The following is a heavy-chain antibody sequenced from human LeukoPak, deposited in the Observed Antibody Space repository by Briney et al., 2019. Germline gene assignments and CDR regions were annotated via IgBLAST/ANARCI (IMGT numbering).Heavy chain of an antibody. CDR2: INPDGGNT. CDR3: ARIRDGYNDAFDI. V-gene: IGHV1-46*01. D-gene: IGHD5-24*01. Sequence: ASVKVSCKASGYTFTNSYIHWVRQAPGQVLEWMRLINPDGGNTNYAQNFQGRVTLTRDTSTSTVYMELSSLRSEDTAIYYCARIRDGYNDAFDIWGQGTMVTVSS. CDR1: GYTFTNSY. J-gene: IGHJ3*02.